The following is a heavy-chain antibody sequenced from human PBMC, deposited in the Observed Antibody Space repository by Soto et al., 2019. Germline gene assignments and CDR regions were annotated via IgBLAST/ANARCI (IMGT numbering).Heavy chain of an antibody. D-gene: IGHD6-19*01. CDR3: ATDQGSHPKNSSGYYYYGMDV. CDR2: IIPILGIA. CDR1: GGTFSSYT. Sequence: ASVKVSCKASGGTFSSYTISWVRQAPGQGLEWMGRIIPILGIANYAQKFQGRVTMTEDTSTDTAYMELSSLRSEDTAVYYCATDQGSHPKNSSGYYYYGMDVWGQGTTVTVSS. V-gene: IGHV1-69*04. J-gene: IGHJ6*02.